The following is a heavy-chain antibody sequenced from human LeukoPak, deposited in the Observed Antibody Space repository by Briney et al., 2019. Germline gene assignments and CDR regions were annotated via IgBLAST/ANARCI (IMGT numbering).Heavy chain of an antibody. V-gene: IGHV4-59*13. D-gene: IGHD1-14*01. Sequence: SETLSLTCTVSGGSIGYNYWNWIRQSPERGLEWIGYISSSGSIDYTPSLRSRVTMSLDTSKNHLSLNLRSVSAADTAIYYCAGYDHTNYLAYWGQGILVTISS. J-gene: IGHJ4*02. CDR3: AGYDHTNYLAY. CDR1: GGSIGYNY. CDR2: ISSSGSI.